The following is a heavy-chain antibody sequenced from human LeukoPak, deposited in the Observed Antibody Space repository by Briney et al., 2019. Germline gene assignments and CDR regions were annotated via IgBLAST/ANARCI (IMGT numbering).Heavy chain of an antibody. V-gene: IGHV3-66*01. CDR1: GFTFSSYA. Sequence: GGSLRLSCAASGFTFSSYAMSWVRQTPGKGLEWVSVIYSGGSTYYADSVKGRFTISRDNSKNTLYLQMNSLRAEDTAVYYCARDRALLWFGEFSFDYWGQGTLVTVSS. CDR2: IYSGGST. CDR3: ARDRALLWFGEFSFDY. J-gene: IGHJ4*02. D-gene: IGHD3-10*01.